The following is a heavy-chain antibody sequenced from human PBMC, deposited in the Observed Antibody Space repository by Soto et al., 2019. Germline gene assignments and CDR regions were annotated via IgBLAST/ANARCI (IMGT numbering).Heavy chain of an antibody. CDR3: ARVKRNWRTGPLNDGLDV. CDR1: GGSFSGYC. Sequence: SETLSLTCCVYGGSFSGYCWSWIRQPPVKGLEWIGEINYSGSTNYNPSLKSRVTISVDTSKNQFSLKLSSVTAADAAVYYCARVKRNWRTGPLNDGLDVCVQGTTGTVS. D-gene: IGHD1-1*01. CDR2: INYSGST. V-gene: IGHV4-34*01. J-gene: IGHJ6*02.